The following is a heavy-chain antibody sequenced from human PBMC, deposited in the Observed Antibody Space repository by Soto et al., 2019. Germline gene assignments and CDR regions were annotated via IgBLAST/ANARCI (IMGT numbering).Heavy chain of an antibody. V-gene: IGHV4-30-4*01. CDR1: GGSISSGDYY. Sequence: QVQLQESGPGLVKPSQTLSLTCTVSGGSISSGDYYWSWIRQPPGKGLEWIGYIYYRGSTYYNPSLKSRVTLSVDTSKNQFSLKLSSVTAADTAVYYCARRMRVPAAAYYFEYWGQGTLVTVSS. CDR2: IYYRGST. CDR3: ARRMRVPAAAYYFEY. D-gene: IGHD2-2*01. J-gene: IGHJ4*02.